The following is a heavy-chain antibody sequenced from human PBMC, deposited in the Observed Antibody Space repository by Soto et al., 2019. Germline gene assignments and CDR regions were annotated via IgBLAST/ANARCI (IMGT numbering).Heavy chain of an antibody. CDR3: AASIFYYGMDV. CDR1: GYTFTNYW. Sequence: GESLKISCKGSGYTFTNYWIGWVRQMPGKGPEWMGIIYPGDSDTKYNPSFQGQVTISADKSITTTYLQWSSLKASDTAIYYCAASIFYYGMDVWGQGTTVTVSS. J-gene: IGHJ6*02. CDR2: IYPGDSDT. V-gene: IGHV5-51*01.